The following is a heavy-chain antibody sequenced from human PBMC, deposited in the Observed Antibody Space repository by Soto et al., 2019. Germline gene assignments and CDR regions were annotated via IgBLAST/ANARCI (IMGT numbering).Heavy chain of an antibody. CDR2: IDFNGVT. CDR1: GDFISSNDYY. D-gene: IGHD2-2*01. CDR3: SIELVGDNRLRRTGSQY. V-gene: IGHV4-39*07. Sequence: PSETLSLTCAVSGDFISSNDYYWGWIRQPPGGGLEWIGNIDFNGVTYYNSSLKRRLTISKERSKTQFSLTLTSLTAAATAVYYFSIELVGDNRLRRTGSQYRGQGILGTVSS. J-gene: IGHJ4*01.